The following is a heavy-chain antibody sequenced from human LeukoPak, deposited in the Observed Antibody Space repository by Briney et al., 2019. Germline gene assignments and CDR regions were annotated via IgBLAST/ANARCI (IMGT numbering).Heavy chain of an antibody. D-gene: IGHD2-21*02. J-gene: IGHJ4*02. CDR2: ISGSGGST. V-gene: IGHV3-23*01. CDR3: AKDPCTIGGDCYSSIDY. Sequence: GGSLRLSCGASGFTFSSYAMSWVRQAPGKGLEWVSVISGSGGSTYYADSVKGRFTISRDNSKNTLYLQMNSLRVEDTAVYYCAKDPCTIGGDCYSSIDYWGQGTLVTVSS. CDR1: GFTFSSYA.